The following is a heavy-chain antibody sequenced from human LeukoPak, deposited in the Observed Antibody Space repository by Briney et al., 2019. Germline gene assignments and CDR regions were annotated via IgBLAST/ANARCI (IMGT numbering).Heavy chain of an antibody. CDR3: ARRGGPAAPFDY. CDR1: GGTFSSYA. D-gene: IGHD2-2*01. J-gene: IGHJ4*02. V-gene: IGHV1-69*13. Sequence: ASVKVSCKASGGTFSSYAISWVRQAPGQGLEWMGGIIPIFGTANYAQKFQGRVTITADESTSTAYMELSSLRSEDTAVYYCARRGGPAAPFDYWGQGTLVTVSS. CDR2: IIPIFGTA.